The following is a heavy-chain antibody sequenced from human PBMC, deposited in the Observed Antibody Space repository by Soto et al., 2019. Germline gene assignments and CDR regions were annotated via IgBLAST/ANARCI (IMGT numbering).Heavy chain of an antibody. CDR3: ARDRAP. CDR1: GGSISSGGYY. Sequence: QVQLQESGPGLVKASQTLSLTCTVSGGSISSGGYYWSWIRQHPGKGLEWIGYIYNSGSTYYNPSLNRRVTMPPDTSKTQFSLQWGCVTAAATALYYCARDRAPWGQGTLVTLSS. CDR2: IYNSGST. V-gene: IGHV4-31*03. J-gene: IGHJ5*02.